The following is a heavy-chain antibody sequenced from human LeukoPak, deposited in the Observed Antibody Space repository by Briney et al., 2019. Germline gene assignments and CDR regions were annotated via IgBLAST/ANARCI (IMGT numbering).Heavy chain of an antibody. V-gene: IGHV6-1*01. CDR3: ARTVATYYDILTGYDVFDS. Sequence: SQTLSLTCAISGESVSINGSAWNWIRQSPSRGLEWLGRTYFRSKWSNDFAVSVKDRITFNTDTSNNQVSLHLTSVSPEDTAVYYCARTVATYYDILTGYDVFDSWGQGTLVTVSS. D-gene: IGHD3-9*01. CDR2: TYFRSKWSN. J-gene: IGHJ4*02. CDR1: GESVSINGSA.